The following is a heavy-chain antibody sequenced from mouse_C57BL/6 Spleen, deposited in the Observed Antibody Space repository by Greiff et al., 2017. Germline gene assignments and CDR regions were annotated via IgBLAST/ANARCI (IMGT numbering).Heavy chain of an antibody. J-gene: IGHJ2*01. CDR3: ARKEIYYDYDGDFDY. CDR1: GYAFSSYW. D-gene: IGHD2-4*01. CDR2: IYPGDGDT. V-gene: IGHV1-80*01. Sequence: QVQLQQSGAELVKPGASVKISCKASGYAFSSYWMNWVKQRPGKGLEWIGQIYPGDGDTNYNGKFKGKATLTADKSSSTAYMQLSSLTSEDSAVYFCARKEIYYDYDGDFDYWGQGTTLTVSS.